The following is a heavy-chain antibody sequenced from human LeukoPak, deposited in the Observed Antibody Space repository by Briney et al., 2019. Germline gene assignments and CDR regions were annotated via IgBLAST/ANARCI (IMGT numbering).Heavy chain of an antibody. Sequence: PSESLSLTCTVSVGYISGSMDFSGWVRQPPGKGLEWIGSIYYSGSTYYNPSLKSRLTFSLDTSKNQFSLNLSSGADAPTAVHHCPRPFGSGMAHYYIDVGPKDTTVTVSS. CDR3: PRPFGSGMAHYYIDV. D-gene: IGHD3-10*01. CDR2: IYYSGST. CDR1: VGYISGSMDF. J-gene: IGHJ6*03. V-gene: IGHV4-39*01.